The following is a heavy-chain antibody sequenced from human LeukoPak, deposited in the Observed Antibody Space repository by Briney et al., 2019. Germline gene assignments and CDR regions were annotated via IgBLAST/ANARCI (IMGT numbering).Heavy chain of an antibody. V-gene: IGHV3-21*01. CDR3: ARIHSLYYYDSSGYGAFDI. J-gene: IGHJ3*02. CDR1: GFTFSSYS. Sequence: PGGSLRLSCAASGFTFSSYSMNWVRQAPGKGLEWVSSISATSNYIYYADSVKGRFTISRDNAKNSLYLQMNSLRAEDTAVYYCARIHSLYYYDSSGYGAFDIWGQGTMVTVSS. D-gene: IGHD3-22*01. CDR2: ISATSNYI.